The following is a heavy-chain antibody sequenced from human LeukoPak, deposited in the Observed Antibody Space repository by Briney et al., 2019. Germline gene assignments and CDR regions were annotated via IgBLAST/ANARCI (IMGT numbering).Heavy chain of an antibody. J-gene: IGHJ6*03. Sequence: GSSVKVSCKASGGTFSNYAISWVRQAPGQGLEWMGGIIPIFGTANYAQKFQGRVTITTDESTSTAYMELSSLRSEDTAVYYCARGEASSPYYYYMDVWGKGTTVTVSS. CDR2: IIPIFGTA. CDR3: ARGEASSPYYYYMDV. CDR1: GGTFSNYA. D-gene: IGHD6-13*01. V-gene: IGHV1-69*05.